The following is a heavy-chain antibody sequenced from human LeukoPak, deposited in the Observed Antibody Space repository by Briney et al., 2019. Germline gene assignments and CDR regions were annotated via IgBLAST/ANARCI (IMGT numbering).Heavy chain of an antibody. CDR2: FSSGGRT. V-gene: IGHV3-53*01. Sequence: GGSLRLSCAASGFTVSTYSMSWVRQAPGRGLEWVATFSSGGRTSYADSVKGRFTISRDTSQNTVYLQMNSLRDEDTALYYCASILYGWGQGTLVTVSS. J-gene: IGHJ4*01. D-gene: IGHD2/OR15-2a*01. CDR3: ASILYG. CDR1: GFTVSTYS.